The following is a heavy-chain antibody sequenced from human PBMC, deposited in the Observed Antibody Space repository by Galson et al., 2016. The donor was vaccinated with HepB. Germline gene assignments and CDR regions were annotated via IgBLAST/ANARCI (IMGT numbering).Heavy chain of an antibody. D-gene: IGHD2-8*01. CDR3: ARGGIRAMV. J-gene: IGHJ4*02. CDR2: IYSSGST. Sequence: TLSLTCAVSGGSISSGGFSWNWIRQPPGKGLEWIGHIYSSGSTHYNSSLKSRVTISGDWSKNQFSLNLTSVTAADTAVYYCARGGIRAMVWGQGTLAAVSS. CDR1: GGSISSGGFS. V-gene: IGHV4-30-2*01.